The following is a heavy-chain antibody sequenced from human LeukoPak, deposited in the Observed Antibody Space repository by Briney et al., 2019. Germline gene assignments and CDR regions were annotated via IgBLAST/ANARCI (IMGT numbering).Heavy chain of an antibody. Sequence: ASVKVSCKASGYTFTGYYMHWVRQAPEQGLEWMGRINPNSGGTNYAQKFQGRVTMTRDTSISTAYMELTRLRSDDTAVYYCARGEAAAQQYNWFDPWGQGTLVTVSS. CDR3: ARGEAAAQQYNWFDP. D-gene: IGHD6-13*01. CDR2: INPNSGGT. V-gene: IGHV1-2*06. J-gene: IGHJ5*02. CDR1: GYTFTGYY.